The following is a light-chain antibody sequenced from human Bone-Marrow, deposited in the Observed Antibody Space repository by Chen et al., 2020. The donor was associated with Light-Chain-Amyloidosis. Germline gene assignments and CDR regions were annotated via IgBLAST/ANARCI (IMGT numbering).Light chain of an antibody. V-gene: IGLV3-25*03. CDR3: QSEDSSGTCEVL. Sequence: SYELTQPPSMSVPPGQTARTTCAGADLPPKYAYWYKQKPGQAPVLVIHRGTERPAGISERFCGSSSGTTATLTISGVEAEDEADYNCQSEDSSGTCEVLFGGGTKLTVL. CDR2: RGT. CDR1: DLPPKY. J-gene: IGLJ2*01.